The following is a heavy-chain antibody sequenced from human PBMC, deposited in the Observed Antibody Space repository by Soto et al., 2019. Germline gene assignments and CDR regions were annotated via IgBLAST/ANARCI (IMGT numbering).Heavy chain of an antibody. D-gene: IGHD2-2*01. CDR3: ASRAIGSGVVPAAKGAFDI. CDR2: IYYSGST. J-gene: IGHJ3*02. Sequence: SETLSLTCTVSGGSISSYYWSWIRQPPGKGLEWIGYIYYSGSTYYNPSLKSRVTISVDTSKNQFSLKLSSVTAADTAVYYCASRAIGSGVVPAAKGAFDIWGQGTMVTV. V-gene: IGHV4-59*12. CDR1: GGSISSYY.